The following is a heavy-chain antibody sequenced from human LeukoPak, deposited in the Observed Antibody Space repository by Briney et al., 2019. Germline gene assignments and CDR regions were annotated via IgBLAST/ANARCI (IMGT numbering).Heavy chain of an antibody. J-gene: IGHJ6*03. CDR1: GYTFTGYY. CDR2: INPNSGGT. V-gene: IGHV1-2*02. Sequence: APVKVSCKASGYTFTGYYMHWVRQAPGQGLEWMGWINPNSGGTNYAQKFQGRVTMTRDTSSSTAYMELSRLRSDDTAVYYCARCEMVRGVITVYYYYMDVWGKGTTVTVSS. CDR3: ARCEMVRGVITVYYYYMDV. D-gene: IGHD3-10*01.